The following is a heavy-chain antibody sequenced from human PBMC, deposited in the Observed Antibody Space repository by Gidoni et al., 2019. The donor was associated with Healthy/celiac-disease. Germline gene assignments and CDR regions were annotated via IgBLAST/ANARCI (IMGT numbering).Heavy chain of an antibody. CDR3: ARSRRWTYDFWSGYPQRYFQH. D-gene: IGHD3-3*01. Sequence: QVQLQQWGAGLLKPSETLSLTCAVYGGSFSGYYWSWIRQPPGKGLEWIGEINHSGSTNYNPSLKSRVTISVDTSKNQFSLKLSSVTAADTAVYYCARSRRWTYDFWSGYPQRYFQHWGQGTLVTVSS. J-gene: IGHJ1*01. V-gene: IGHV4-34*01. CDR2: INHSGST. CDR1: GGSFSGYY.